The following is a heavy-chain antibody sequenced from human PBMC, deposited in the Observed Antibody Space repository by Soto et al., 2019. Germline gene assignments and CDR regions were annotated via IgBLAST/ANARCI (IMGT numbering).Heavy chain of an antibody. CDR3: ARDALAYYYDSSGYLSPNDAFDI. CDR1: GFTFSSYG. CDR2: IWYDGSNK. J-gene: IGHJ3*02. Sequence: VGSLRLSCAASGFTFSSYGMHWVRQAPGKGLEWVAVIWYDGSNKYYADSVKGRFTISRDNSKNTLYLQMNSLRAEDTAVYYCARDALAYYYDSSGYLSPNDAFDIWGQGTMVTVSS. D-gene: IGHD3-22*01. V-gene: IGHV3-33*01.